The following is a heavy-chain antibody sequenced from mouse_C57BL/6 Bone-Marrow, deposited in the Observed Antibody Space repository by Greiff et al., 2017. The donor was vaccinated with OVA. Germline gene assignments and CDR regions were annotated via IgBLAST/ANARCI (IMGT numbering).Heavy chain of an antibody. J-gene: IGHJ4*01. CDR1: GYTFTSYG. CDR2: IYPRSGNT. V-gene: IGHV1-81*01. Sequence: QVQLKESGAELARPGASVKLSCKASGYTFTSYGISWVKQRTGQGLEWIGEIYPRSGNTYYNEKFKGKATLTADKSSSTAYMELRSLTSEDSAVYFCARTYYSKGYAMDYWGQGTSVTVSS. D-gene: IGHD2-5*01. CDR3: ARTYYSKGYAMDY.